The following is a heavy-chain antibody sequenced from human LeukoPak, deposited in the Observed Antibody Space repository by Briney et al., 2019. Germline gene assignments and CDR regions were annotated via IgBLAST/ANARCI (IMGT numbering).Heavy chain of an antibody. D-gene: IGHD5-12*01. CDR1: GFTFDDYS. CDR3: AKDRTYSAYAALDY. J-gene: IGHJ4*02. CDR2: ISWNSGSA. Sequence: GRSLRLSCAASGFTFDDYSMHWVRQAPGKSLEWASGISWNSGSAGCADSVKGRFTISRDSAKNSLYLQMNSLRTEDTALYYCAKDRTYSAYAALDYWGQGTLVTVSS. V-gene: IGHV3-9*01.